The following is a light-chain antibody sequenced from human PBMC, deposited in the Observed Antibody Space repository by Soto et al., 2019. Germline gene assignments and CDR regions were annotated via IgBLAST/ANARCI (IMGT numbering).Light chain of an antibody. J-gene: IGKJ2*01. V-gene: IGKV3-11*01. CDR1: QSVSSY. CDR3: QQRSNWPRYT. CDR2: DAS. Sequence: EIVLTQXPATLSLSPGERATLSCRASQSVSSYLAWYQQKPGQAPRLLIYDASNRATGIPARFSGSGSGTDFTLTISSLEPEDFAVYYCQQRSNWPRYTFGQGTKLEIK.